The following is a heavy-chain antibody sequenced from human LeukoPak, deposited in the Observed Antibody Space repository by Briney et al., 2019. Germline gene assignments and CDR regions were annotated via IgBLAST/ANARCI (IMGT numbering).Heavy chain of an antibody. CDR2: MNPNSGDR. Sequence: ASVKVSCKASGYTFSSYDINWVRQATGQGLEWMGWMNPNSGDRGYAQKFQGRVTMTRDTSISTAYMELSRLRSDDTAVYYCARDHPYYYGSGSYLSGESFDYWGQGTLVTVSS. CDR1: GYTFSSYD. J-gene: IGHJ4*02. V-gene: IGHV1-8*02. D-gene: IGHD3-10*01. CDR3: ARDHPYYYGSGSYLSGESFDY.